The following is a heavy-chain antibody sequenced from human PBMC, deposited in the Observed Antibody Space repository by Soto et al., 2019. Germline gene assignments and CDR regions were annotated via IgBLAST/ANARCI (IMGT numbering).Heavy chain of an antibody. CDR3: ARDLRSRGWFDP. V-gene: IGHV4-59*11. J-gene: IGHJ5*02. Sequence: SETLSLTCDVSGVSITSHYWNWIRQSPGMGLEWIGSTYFRGSASYKPSLKSRVTISLDTSQDQLSLTPSAVTAADSAVYYCARDLRSRGWFDPWGPGILVTVSS. CDR2: TYFRGSA. CDR1: GVSITSHY.